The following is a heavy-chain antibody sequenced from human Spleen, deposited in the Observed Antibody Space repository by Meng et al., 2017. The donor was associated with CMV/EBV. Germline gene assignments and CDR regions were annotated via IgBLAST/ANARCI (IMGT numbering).Heavy chain of an antibody. J-gene: IGHJ4*02. D-gene: IGHD3-22*01. CDR1: GYTFTSYA. CDR3: ARGTRLALPYYYDSSGYYYGY. V-gene: IGHV1-3*01. CDR2: INAGNGNT. Sequence: QVQLVQSGAEVKKHGASVKVSCKASGYTFTSYAMHWVRQATGHRLEWMGWINAGNGNTKYSQKFQGRVTITRETSASTAYMELSSLRSEDTAVYYCARGTRLALPYYYDSSGYYYGYWGQGTLVTVSS.